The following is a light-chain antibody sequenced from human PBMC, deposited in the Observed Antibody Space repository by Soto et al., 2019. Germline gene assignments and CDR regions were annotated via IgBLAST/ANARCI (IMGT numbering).Light chain of an antibody. CDR1: NSDVNY. J-gene: IGLJ1*01. CDR3: CSYATSSFV. CDR2: EVS. V-gene: IGLV2-23*02. Sequence: QSVLTQPASVSGAPGQSITISCTGTNSDVNYVSWHQQHPGKAPKLLIYEVSQRPSGVSSRFSGSKSGNTATLTISGVQPEDEADYHCCSYATSSFVFGTGTKVTVL.